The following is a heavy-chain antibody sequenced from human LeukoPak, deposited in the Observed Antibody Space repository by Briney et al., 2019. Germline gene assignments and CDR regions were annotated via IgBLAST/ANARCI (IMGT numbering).Heavy chain of an antibody. J-gene: IGHJ3*02. CDR2: IYSDGRT. Sequence: GGSLRLSCAASGLSVSTNYMSWVRQAPGKGLEWVSFIYSDGRTDYADSVKGRFTISRDNSKNTLYLQMNSLRVEDTAVYYCARDSQYCSSGSCSPGASDIWGQGTMVTVS. V-gene: IGHV3-53*01. D-gene: IGHD2-15*01. CDR3: ARDSQYCSSGSCSPGASDI. CDR1: GLSVSTNY.